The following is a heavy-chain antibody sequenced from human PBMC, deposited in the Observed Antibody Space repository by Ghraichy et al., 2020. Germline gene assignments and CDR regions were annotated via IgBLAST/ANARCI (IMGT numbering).Heavy chain of an antibody. Sequence: SVKVSCKASGGTFSSYAISWVRQAPGQGLEWMGGIIPIFGTANYAQKFQGRVTITADESTSTAYMELSSLRSEDTAVYYCASPIAARPSYYYYYMDVWGKGTTVTVSS. D-gene: IGHD6-6*01. CDR3: ASPIAARPSYYYYYMDV. J-gene: IGHJ6*03. CDR1: GGTFSSYA. V-gene: IGHV1-69*13. CDR2: IIPIFGTA.